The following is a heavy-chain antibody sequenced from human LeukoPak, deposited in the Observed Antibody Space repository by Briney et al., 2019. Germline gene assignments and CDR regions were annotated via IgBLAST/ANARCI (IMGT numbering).Heavy chain of an antibody. CDR2: ISYNGAST. D-gene: IGHD7-27*01. J-gene: IGHJ4*02. Sequence: LPGGSLRLSCVASGFTFGDVVMSWVRQAPGKGLEWVSAISYNGASTDYADSVKGRFAISRDNSKNTLYLQMNSLRAEDTAVYYCARRTGGNKDYWGQGTQVTVSS. V-gene: IGHV3-23*01. CDR3: ARRTGGNKDY. CDR1: GFTFGDVV.